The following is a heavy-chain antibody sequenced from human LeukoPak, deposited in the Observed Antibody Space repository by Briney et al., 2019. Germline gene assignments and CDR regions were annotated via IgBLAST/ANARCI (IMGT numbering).Heavy chain of an antibody. CDR3: ARRYGSGSYYKFDP. CDR1: GGSVSSYY. V-gene: IGHV4-59*06. D-gene: IGHD3-10*01. CDR2: IYHSGNT. J-gene: IGHJ5*02. Sequence: SETLSLTCTVSGGSVSSYYWSWIRQPAGKGLEWIGYIYHSGNTNYNPSLKSRVTISIDTSKNQFSLKLSSVTAADTAVYYCARRYGSGSYYKFDPWGQGTLVTVSS.